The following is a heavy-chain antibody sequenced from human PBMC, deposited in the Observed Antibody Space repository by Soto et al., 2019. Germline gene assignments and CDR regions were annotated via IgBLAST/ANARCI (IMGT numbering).Heavy chain of an antibody. V-gene: IGHV1-69*06. CDR2: IIPIFGTA. Sequence: SVKVSCKASGGTFSSYAISWVRQAPGQGLEWMGGIIPIFGTANYAQKFQGRVTITADKSTSTAYMELSSLRSEDKAVYYFAGSKTNYQPPPSDTYYYHGMDPWGQGTQVTVSS. CDR1: GGTFSSYA. J-gene: IGHJ6*02. CDR3: AGSKTNYQPPPSDTYYYHGMDP. D-gene: IGHD2-2*01.